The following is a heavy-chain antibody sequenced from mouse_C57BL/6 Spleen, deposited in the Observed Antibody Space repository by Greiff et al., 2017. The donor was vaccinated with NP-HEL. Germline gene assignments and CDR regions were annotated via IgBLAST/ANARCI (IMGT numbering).Heavy chain of an antibody. Sequence: EVQGVESGGGLVKPGGSLKLSCAASGFTFSSYTMSWVRQTPEKRLEWVATISGGGGNTYYPDSVKGRFTISRYNAQNTLYLKMSSLRSEDTALYYGARPPYYSNYGGFAYWGQGTLVTVSA. CDR2: ISGGGGNT. V-gene: IGHV5-9*01. D-gene: IGHD2-5*01. CDR3: ARPPYYSNYGGFAY. J-gene: IGHJ3*01. CDR1: GFTFSSYT.